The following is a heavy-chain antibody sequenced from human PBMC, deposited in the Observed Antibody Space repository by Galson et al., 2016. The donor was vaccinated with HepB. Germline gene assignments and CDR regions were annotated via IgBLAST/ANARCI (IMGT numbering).Heavy chain of an antibody. CDR3: ATHNYESSGYRALDI. D-gene: IGHD3-22*01. V-gene: IGHV1-69*13. J-gene: IGHJ3*02. CDR1: GGSFSTYA. CDR2: VLPNLGPA. Sequence: SVKVSCKAAGGSFSTYAFDWVRQAPGQGLEWVGGVLPNLGPADYAQNFKGRLTITADESTNTVYMDLNSLLSEDTAVYHCATHNYESSGYRALDIWGQGTMVTVSS.